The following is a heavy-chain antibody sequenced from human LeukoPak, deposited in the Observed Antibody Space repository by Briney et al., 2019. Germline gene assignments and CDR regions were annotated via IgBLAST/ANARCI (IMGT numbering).Heavy chain of an antibody. CDR1: GYTFTSYG. CDR3: ARNKWYSSSWPNWFDP. CDR2: ISAYNGNK. Sequence: ASVKVSCKASGYTFTSYGISWVRQAPGQGREWMGWISAYNGNKNYAQKLQGRVTMTTDTSTSTAYMELRSLRSDDTAVYYCARNKWYSSSWPNWFDPWGQGTPVTVSS. D-gene: IGHD6-13*01. J-gene: IGHJ5*02. V-gene: IGHV1-18*01.